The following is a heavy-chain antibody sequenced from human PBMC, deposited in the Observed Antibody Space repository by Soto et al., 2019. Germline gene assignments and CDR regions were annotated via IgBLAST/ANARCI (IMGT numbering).Heavy chain of an antibody. Sequence: QVQLQESGPGLVKPSQTLSLTCTVSGGSISSGDYYWSWIRQPPGKGLEWIGYIYNSGTTYYTPSLKSRVTISLDTSKKQFSLKLTSVTAADTGVYYCAAFLGAYWYFDLWGRGTLVTVSS. CDR1: GGSISSGDYY. CDR2: IYNSGTT. J-gene: IGHJ2*01. D-gene: IGHD1-26*01. V-gene: IGHV4-30-4*01. CDR3: AAFLGAYWYFDL.